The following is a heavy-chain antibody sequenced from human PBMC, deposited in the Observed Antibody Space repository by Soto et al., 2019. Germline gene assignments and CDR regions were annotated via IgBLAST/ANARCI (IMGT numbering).Heavy chain of an antibody. CDR1: GFAFSSYA. J-gene: IGHJ6*02. V-gene: IGHV3-30*18. Sequence: QVQLVESGGGVVQPGASLRLSCEASGFAFSSYAMHWVRQTPGKGLEWVGVISYDGNYIYYADSVKGRFTISRDNSKNTLYVQVNSLRPEDTAVYYSAKGILSATIGPYAMDVWGQGTTVTVSS. CDR3: AKGILSATIGPYAMDV. CDR2: ISYDGNYI. D-gene: IGHD3-16*01.